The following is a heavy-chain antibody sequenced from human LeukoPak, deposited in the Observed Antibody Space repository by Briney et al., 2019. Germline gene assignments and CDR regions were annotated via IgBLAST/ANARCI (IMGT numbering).Heavy chain of an antibody. Sequence: SQTLSLTCTVSGGSISSGDYYWGWIRQYSGKGLEWIGYIYYSGITYYNPSLKSRVTISVDRSKNQFSLQLTSVTAAETAVYYCARRGGGRWFDPWGQGTLVTVSS. CDR1: GGSISSGDYY. CDR2: IYYSGIT. D-gene: IGHD3-16*01. J-gene: IGHJ5*02. CDR3: ARRGGGRWFDP. V-gene: IGHV4-31*03.